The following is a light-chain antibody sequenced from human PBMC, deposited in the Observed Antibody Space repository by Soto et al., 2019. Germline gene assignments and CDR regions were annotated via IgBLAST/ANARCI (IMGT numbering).Light chain of an antibody. CDR1: QGIGDT. CDR2: GAS. V-gene: IGKV3-15*01. Sequence: EVVMRQSPATLSVSPGEGATLSCRASQGIGDTLAWYQHKPGQPPRLLIYGASTRAPSIPARFSGSGSGTDFTLTISSLQSEDFAVYYCQQYDKWPTWTFGQGTKVDTK. J-gene: IGKJ1*01. CDR3: QQYDKWPTWT.